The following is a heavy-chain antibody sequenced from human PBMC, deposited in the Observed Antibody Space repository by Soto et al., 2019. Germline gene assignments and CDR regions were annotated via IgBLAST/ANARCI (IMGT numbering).Heavy chain of an antibody. CDR3: ARDHSSSWYYFDY. D-gene: IGHD6-13*01. J-gene: IGHJ4*02. CDR1: GFTFSSYG. CDR2: IWYDGSNK. V-gene: IGHV3-33*01. Sequence: GGSLRLSCAASGFTFSSYGMHWLRQAPGKGLEWVAVIWYDGSNKYYADSVKGRFTISRDNSKNTLYLQMNSLRAEDTAVYYCARDHSSSWYYFDYWGQGTLVTVSS.